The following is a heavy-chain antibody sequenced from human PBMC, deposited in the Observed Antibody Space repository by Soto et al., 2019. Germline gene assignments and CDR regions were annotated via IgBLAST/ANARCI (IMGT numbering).Heavy chain of an antibody. V-gene: IGHV3-21*01. CDR3: ASAEYYFDVSGWYY. J-gene: IGHJ4*02. D-gene: IGHD3-22*01. CDR1: GFTFSSYS. CDR2: ISSSSSYI. Sequence: EVQLVESGGGLVKPGGSLRLSCAASGFTFSSYSMNWVRQAPGKGLEWVSSISSSSSYIYYADSVKGRFTISRDNAKNSLYLKMNSLRAEDTAVYYCASAEYYFDVSGWYYWGQGTLVTVSS.